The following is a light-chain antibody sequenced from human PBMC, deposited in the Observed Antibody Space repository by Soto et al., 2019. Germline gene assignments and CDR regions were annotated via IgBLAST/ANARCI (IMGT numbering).Light chain of an antibody. V-gene: IGKV3-11*01. CDR2: DAS. Sequence: EIVLTQSPVTLSLSPGERATLSCRASQSVSSYLASYQQKPGQAPRLLIYDASNRATGIPARFSGGGSVTDFTLIIDNLEPEDFAMYYCQQRSSWPPITFGQGT. J-gene: IGKJ5*01. CDR1: QSVSSY. CDR3: QQRSSWPPIT.